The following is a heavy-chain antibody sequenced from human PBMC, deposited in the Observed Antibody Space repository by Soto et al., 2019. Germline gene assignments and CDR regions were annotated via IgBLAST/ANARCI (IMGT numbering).Heavy chain of an antibody. CDR2: LKSYTDAGTT. D-gene: IGHD5-18*01. CDR1: GFTFTDAW. CDR3: AKITRGNSYANY. J-gene: IGHJ4*02. Sequence: EVQLVESGGGLVEPGGSLRLSCAASGFTFTDAWMIWVRQAPGKGLEWVGRLKSYTDAGTTDYAAPVKGRFTVSIDDSKNTLYLQMNSLKTEYTAVYYCAKITRGNSYANYWGQGTLVTVSS. V-gene: IGHV3-15*07.